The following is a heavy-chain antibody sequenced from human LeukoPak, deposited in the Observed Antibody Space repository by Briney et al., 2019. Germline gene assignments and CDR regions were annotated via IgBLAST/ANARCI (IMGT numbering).Heavy chain of an antibody. CDR2: ISSSSSYI. J-gene: IGHJ5*02. CDR3: ARGGGTVRGVINWFDP. CDR1: GFTFSSYS. Sequence: GGSLRLSCAASGFTFSSYSMNWVRQAPGKGLEWVSSISSSSSYIYYADSVKGRFTISRDNAKNSLYLQMNSLRAEDTAVYYCARGGGTVRGVINWFDPWGQGTLITVSS. D-gene: IGHD3-10*01. V-gene: IGHV3-21*04.